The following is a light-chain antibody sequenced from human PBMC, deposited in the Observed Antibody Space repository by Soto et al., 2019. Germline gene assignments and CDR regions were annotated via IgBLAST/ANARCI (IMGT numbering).Light chain of an antibody. V-gene: IGKV1-5*01. CDR1: QYTAVW. CDR2: DVT. J-gene: IGKJ1*01. Sequence: DIQMTQSPSTLVASVGDRVSITCGASQYTAVWLDWYQQRSGKAAILLIYDVTNSQTGVLSKFSVSRLGAEFTLILSSLHPGDFATYCIQQYDTFCPFGLGTKVDVK. CDR3: QQYDTFCP.